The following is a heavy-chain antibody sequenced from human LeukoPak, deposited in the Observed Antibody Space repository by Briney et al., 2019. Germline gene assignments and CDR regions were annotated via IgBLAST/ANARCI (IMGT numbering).Heavy chain of an antibody. CDR3: ARVRDDYGSGSYPWFDP. J-gene: IGHJ5*02. CDR1: GFTFTTYA. Sequence: GGSLRLSCAASGFTFTTYAMSWVRQAPGKGLEWVSVISGSGGSTYYADSVKGRFTISRDNAKNTLYLQMNSLRAEDTAVYYCARVRDDYGSGSYPWFDPWGQGTLVTVSS. D-gene: IGHD3-10*01. V-gene: IGHV3-23*01. CDR2: ISGSGGST.